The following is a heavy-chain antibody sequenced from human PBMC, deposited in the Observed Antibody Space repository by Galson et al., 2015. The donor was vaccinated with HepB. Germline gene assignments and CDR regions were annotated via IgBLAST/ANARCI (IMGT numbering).Heavy chain of an antibody. CDR1: GFTFSSYA. Sequence: SLRLSCAASGFTFSSYAMHWVRQAPGKGLEWVAVISYDGSNKYYADSVKGRFTISRDNSKNTLYLQMNSLRAEDTAVYYCARPALAATLNWFDPWGQGTLVTVSS. D-gene: IGHD2-15*01. J-gene: IGHJ5*02. CDR2: ISYDGSNK. CDR3: ARPALAATLNWFDP. V-gene: IGHV3-30-3*01.